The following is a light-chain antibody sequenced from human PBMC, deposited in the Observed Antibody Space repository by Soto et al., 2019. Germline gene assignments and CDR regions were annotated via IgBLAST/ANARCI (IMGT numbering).Light chain of an antibody. Sequence: QSVLTQPGSVSGSPGQSITISCTGTSXDVGGNKYVSWYQQYPGKVPKLLINKVTNRPSGVSYRFSGSKSGNTASLTISALLAEDEADYFCASYTSDSLYVFGTGTKVSVL. CDR2: KVT. CDR1: SXDVGGNKY. J-gene: IGLJ1*01. V-gene: IGLV2-14*01. CDR3: ASYTSDSLYV.